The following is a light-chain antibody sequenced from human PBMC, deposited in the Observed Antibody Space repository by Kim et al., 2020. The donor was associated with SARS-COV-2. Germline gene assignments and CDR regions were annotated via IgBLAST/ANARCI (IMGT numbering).Light chain of an antibody. CDR2: YVS. V-gene: IGLV3-21*04. CDR3: QVCDSSSAHRVV. Sequence: SYELTQPPSVSVAPGKTARVSCGGNSIGSKSVHWYQQKSGQAPVLVIYYVSDRPTGIPERFSGANSGNTATLTISRVDAGDAADYYCQVCDSSSAHRVVFGGGTQLTV. CDR1: SIGSKS. J-gene: IGLJ2*01.